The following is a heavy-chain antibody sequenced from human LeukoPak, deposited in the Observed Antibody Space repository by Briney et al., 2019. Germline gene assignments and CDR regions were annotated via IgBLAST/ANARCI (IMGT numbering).Heavy chain of an antibody. CDR3: ARVQYDSIGYNFDY. CDR2: INPSGGST. J-gene: IGHJ4*02. Sequence: ASVKVSCKASGYAFTRYYVHWVRQAPEQGLEWMGIINPSGGSTNYAQDFQGRVTMTRDTSTSTVYMELSSLRSEDTAVYYCARVQYDSIGYNFDYWGQGTLVTVSS. CDR1: GYAFTRYY. D-gene: IGHD3-22*01. V-gene: IGHV1-46*01.